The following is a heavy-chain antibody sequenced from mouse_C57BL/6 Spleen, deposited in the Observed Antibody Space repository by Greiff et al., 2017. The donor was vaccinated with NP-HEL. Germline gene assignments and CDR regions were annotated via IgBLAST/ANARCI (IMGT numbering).Heavy chain of an antibody. CDR1: GYAFSSSW. J-gene: IGHJ2*01. CDR2: IYPGDGDT. V-gene: IGHV1-82*01. D-gene: IGHD1-1*01. CDR3: ARGLYFGD. Sequence: QVQLQQSGPELVKPGASVKISCKASGYAFSSSWMNWVKQRPGKGLEWIGRIYPGDGDTNYNGKFKGKATLTADKSSSTAYMQLSSLTSEDSAVYFCARGLYFGDWGQGTTLTVSS.